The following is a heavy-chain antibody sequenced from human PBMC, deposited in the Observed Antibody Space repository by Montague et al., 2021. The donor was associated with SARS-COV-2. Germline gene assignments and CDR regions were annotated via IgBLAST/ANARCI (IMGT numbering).Heavy chain of an antibody. V-gene: IGHV4-39*01. Sequence: SETLSLTCTVSGGSISSSSYYCGWIRQPPGKGLEWIVSIYYSGSTYYNPSLKSRVTISVDTSKNQFSLKLSSVTAADTAVYYCARQGRDGYNTYYFDYWGQGTLVTVSS. J-gene: IGHJ4*02. CDR1: GGSISSSSYY. D-gene: IGHD5-24*01. CDR2: IYYSGST. CDR3: ARQGRDGYNTYYFDY.